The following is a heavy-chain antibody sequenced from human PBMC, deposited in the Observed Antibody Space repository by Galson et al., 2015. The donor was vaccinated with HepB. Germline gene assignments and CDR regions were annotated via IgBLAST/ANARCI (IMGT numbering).Heavy chain of an antibody. CDR3: TRLGDLSGYSSL. J-gene: IGHJ4*02. V-gene: IGHV3-73*01. CDR2: IGSKANSYAT. Sequence: SLRLSCAASGFTFSGSAMHWVRQASGRGLEWVGRIGSKANSYATAYAPSVKGRFTISRDDSKNTAYMQMNSLKTEDTAVYYCTRLGDLSGYSSLWGQGTLVTVSS. D-gene: IGHD6-13*01. CDR1: GFTFSGSA.